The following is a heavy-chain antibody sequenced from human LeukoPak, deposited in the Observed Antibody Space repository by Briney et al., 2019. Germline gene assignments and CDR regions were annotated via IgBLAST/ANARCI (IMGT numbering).Heavy chain of an antibody. CDR3: ATRRGITGTTSDY. CDR1: GGTFSSYA. Sequence: SVKVSCKASGGTFSSYAISWVRQAPGQGLEWMGGIIPIFGTANFAEKFQGSATITTDESTMTAYRELSSLRSEDTAVYYCATRRGITGTTSDYWGQGTLVTVSS. CDR2: IIPIFGTA. V-gene: IGHV1-69*05. D-gene: IGHD1-7*01. J-gene: IGHJ4*02.